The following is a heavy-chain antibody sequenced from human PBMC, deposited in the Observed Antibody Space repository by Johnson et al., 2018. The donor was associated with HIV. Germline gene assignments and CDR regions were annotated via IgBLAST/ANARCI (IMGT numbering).Heavy chain of an antibody. CDR1: GFTFDDYA. Sequence: VQLVESGGGVVQPGRSLRLSCAASGFTFDDYAMHWVRQAPGKGLEWVSGINWNGGSTGYADSVKGRFTISRANATNSLYLQMNSLRAEDTALYYCARVALNVGNDAFDIWGQGTMVTVSS. CDR2: INWNGGST. CDR3: ARVALNVGNDAFDI. D-gene: IGHD1-1*01. J-gene: IGHJ3*02. V-gene: IGHV3-20*04.